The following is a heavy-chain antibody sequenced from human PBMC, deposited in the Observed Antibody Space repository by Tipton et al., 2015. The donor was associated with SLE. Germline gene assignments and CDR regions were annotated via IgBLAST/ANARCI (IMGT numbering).Heavy chain of an antibody. CDR2: IHHSGDT. D-gene: IGHD3-22*01. V-gene: IGHV4-38-2*02. CDR3: ARDLLYYYDSSGYYHHDAFDI. CDR1: FYSISTAFS. J-gene: IGHJ3*02. Sequence: TLSLTCSVSFYSISTAFSWGWLRQSPGEGLEWIGSIHHSGDTYYNPSLRSRVTISRDTSNNRFSLRVASVSAADTAVYYCARDLLYYYDSSGYYHHDAFDIWGQGTMVTVSS.